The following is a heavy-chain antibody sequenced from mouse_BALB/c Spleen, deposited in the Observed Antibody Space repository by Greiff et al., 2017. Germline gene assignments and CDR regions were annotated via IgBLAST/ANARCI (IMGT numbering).Heavy chain of an antibody. V-gene: IGHV1-14*01. J-gene: IGHJ4*01. D-gene: IGHD1-1*01. CDR2: INPYNDGT. CDR1: GYTFTSYV. CDR3: ARWGYYGSRGPMDY. Sequence: EVQLQQSGPELVKPGASVKMSCKASGYTFTSYVMHWVKQKPGQGLEWIGYINPYNDGTKYNEKFKGKATLTSDKSSSTAYMELSSLTSEDSAVYYCARWGYYGSRGPMDYWGQGTAVTVAA.